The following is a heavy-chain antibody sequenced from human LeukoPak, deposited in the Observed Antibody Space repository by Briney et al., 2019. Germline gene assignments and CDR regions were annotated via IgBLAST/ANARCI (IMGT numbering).Heavy chain of an antibody. D-gene: IGHD3-9*01. J-gene: IGHJ5*02. Sequence: ASVKVSCKASGYTFTTYGISWLRQAPGPGREWMGWISAYNGNTNYTQKLQGRVTMTTDTSTNTAYMELRSLRSDDTAVYYCARDPSIRFFDCMWLDPWGQGTLVTVSS. V-gene: IGHV1-18*04. CDR3: ARDPSIRFFDCMWLDP. CDR2: ISAYNGNT. CDR1: GYTFTTYG.